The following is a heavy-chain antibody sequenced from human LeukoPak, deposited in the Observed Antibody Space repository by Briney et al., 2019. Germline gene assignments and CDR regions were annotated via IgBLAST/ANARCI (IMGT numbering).Heavy chain of an antibody. CDR1: GFTFSSYA. D-gene: IGHD1-26*01. J-gene: IGHJ5*02. CDR2: ISYDGSNK. V-gene: IGHV3-30*04. Sequence: PGRSLRLSCAASGFTFSSYAMHWVRQAPGKGLEWVAVISYDGSNKYYADSVKGRFTISRDNSKNTLYLQMSSLRSEDTAVYYCATDPRIVGATILEFDPWGQGTLVTVSS. CDR3: ATDPRIVGATILEFDP.